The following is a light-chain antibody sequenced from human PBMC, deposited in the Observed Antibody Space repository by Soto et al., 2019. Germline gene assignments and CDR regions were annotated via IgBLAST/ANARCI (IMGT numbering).Light chain of an antibody. J-gene: IGLJ3*02. Sequence: QSALTQPASVSGSPGQSITISCTGTSSDVGAYIFVSWYQQHPGKAPKLMIYEVSNRPSGVSNRFSGSKSGNTASLTISGLQAEDEADYYCSSYTSSSTLEFGGGTKVTVL. CDR2: EVS. V-gene: IGLV2-14*01. CDR1: SSDVGAYIF. CDR3: SSYTSSSTLE.